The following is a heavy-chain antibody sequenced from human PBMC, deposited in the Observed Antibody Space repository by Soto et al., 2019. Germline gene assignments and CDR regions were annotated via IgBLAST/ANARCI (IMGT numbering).Heavy chain of an antibody. CDR3: ARVERTLSTPFAYGMDV. CDR2: IYHTGNT. D-gene: IGHD2-2*01. J-gene: IGHJ6*02. V-gene: IGHV4-30-2*01. Sequence: QLQLQESGSGLVKPSQTLSLTCTVSGGSINSGGYSWIWIRQPPGKGLEWIGYIYHTGNTFYNPSIQSRANISVDQSKTQFSLSLGSVTAADTAMYYCARVERTLSTPFAYGMDVWGQGTTVTVSS. CDR1: GGSINSGGYS.